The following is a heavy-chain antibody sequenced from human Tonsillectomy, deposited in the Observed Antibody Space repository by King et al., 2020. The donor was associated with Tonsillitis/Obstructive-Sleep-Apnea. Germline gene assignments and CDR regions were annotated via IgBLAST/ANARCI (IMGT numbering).Heavy chain of an antibody. J-gene: IGHJ3*02. D-gene: IGHD3-3*01. CDR1: GYVFNSYA. Sequence: HAQLVQSGSELKKSGASVKVSCKASGYVFNSYAMSWVRQAPGQGLEWMGWISTNTGNPTYAQGFTGRFVFSLDTSASTAYLQISSLKSEDTAVYYCARDKGIFGVVHGALDIWGQGTMVTVAS. V-gene: IGHV7-4-1*02. CDR2: ISTNTGNP. CDR3: ARDKGIFGVVHGALDI.